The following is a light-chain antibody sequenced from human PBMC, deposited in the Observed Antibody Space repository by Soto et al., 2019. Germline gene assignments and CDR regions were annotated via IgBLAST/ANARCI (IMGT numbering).Light chain of an antibody. CDR3: QQYYSTPWT. CDR1: QSVLYSSNDKNC. J-gene: IGKJ1*01. V-gene: IGKV4-1*01. Sequence: DIVMTQSPDSLAVSLGERATINCKSSQSVLYSSNDKNCLAWYQQKAGQPPRLLIYWASTRESGVPDRFSGGGSGTDFTLTISSLQAEDVAVYYCQQYYSTPWTFGQGTKVEIK. CDR2: WAS.